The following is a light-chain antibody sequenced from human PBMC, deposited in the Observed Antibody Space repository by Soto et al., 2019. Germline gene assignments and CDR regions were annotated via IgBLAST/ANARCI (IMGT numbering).Light chain of an antibody. CDR3: QQYGSSLGVT. CDR1: QTVSSTY. J-gene: IGKJ4*01. CDR2: GAS. V-gene: IGKV3-20*01. Sequence: EIVLTQTPGTLSLSPGERATLSCRASQTVSSTYLAWYQHKPGQAPRLLIYGASSRATGIPDRFSGRGSGTDFTLTISRLEPEDFAVYYCQQYGSSLGVTFGGGTKVEIK.